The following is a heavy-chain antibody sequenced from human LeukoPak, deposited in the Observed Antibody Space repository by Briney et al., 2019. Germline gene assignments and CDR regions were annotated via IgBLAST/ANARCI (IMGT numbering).Heavy chain of an antibody. D-gene: IGHD3-22*01. CDR2: INHSGST. J-gene: IGHJ4*02. CDR1: GGSFSGYY. Sequence: PSETLSLTCAVYGGSFSGYYWSWIRQPPGKGLEWIGEINHSGSTNYNPSLKSRVTISVDTSKNQFSLKLSSVTAADTAVYYCARLYYYDSSGYAKYYFDYWGQGTLVTVSS. V-gene: IGHV4-34*01. CDR3: ARLYYYDSSGYAKYYFDY.